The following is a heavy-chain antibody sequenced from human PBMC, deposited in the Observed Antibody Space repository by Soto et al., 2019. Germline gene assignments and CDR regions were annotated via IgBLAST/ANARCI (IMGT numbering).Heavy chain of an antibody. V-gene: IGHV3-74*01. D-gene: IGHD5-12*01. Sequence: EVQLVESGGGLVQPGGSLRLSCAASGFSFGSSWMHWVRRVPGEGLVWVSRIKSDGSSASYADSVKGRFTISRDNAKSTLYLQMNSLRAEDTAVYYCASGYNVYAVYSDYWGQGTLVTVSS. CDR2: IKSDGSSA. J-gene: IGHJ4*02. CDR3: ASGYNVYAVYSDY. CDR1: GFSFGSSW.